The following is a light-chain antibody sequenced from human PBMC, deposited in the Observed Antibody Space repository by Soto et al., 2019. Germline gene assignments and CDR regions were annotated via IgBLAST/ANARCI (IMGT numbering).Light chain of an antibody. J-gene: IGLJ1*01. CDR1: SGDVGAYDF. Sequence: QSALTQPASVSGSPGQSIAISCTGTSGDVGAYDFVSWHQQHPGKAPKLRIYDVSRRPSGVSDRFSGSKSGNTASLIISGLQAEDEADYYCSSFTGGSTSYVFGTGTKLTVL. CDR2: DVS. V-gene: IGLV2-14*01. CDR3: SSFTGGSTSYV.